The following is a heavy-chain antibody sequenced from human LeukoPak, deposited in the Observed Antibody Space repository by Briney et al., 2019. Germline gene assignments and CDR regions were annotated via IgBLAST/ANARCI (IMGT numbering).Heavy chain of an antibody. CDR1: GGSISSSSYY. J-gene: IGHJ3*02. CDR2: IYYSGST. D-gene: IGHD3-10*01. V-gene: IGHV4-39*07. CDR3: ARDQRGSNAFDI. Sequence: SETLSLTCTVSGGSISSSSYYWGWIRQPPGKGLEWIGSIYYSGSTYYNPSLKSRVTISVDTSKNQFSLKLSSVTAADTAVYYCARDQRGSNAFDIWGQGTMVTVSS.